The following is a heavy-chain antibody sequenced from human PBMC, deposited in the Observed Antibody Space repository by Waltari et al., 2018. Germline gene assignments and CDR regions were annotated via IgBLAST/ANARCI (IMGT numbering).Heavy chain of an antibody. J-gene: IGHJ4*02. CDR2: IYHSGST. Sequence: QVQLQESGPGLVKPSGTLSLTCAVSGGSISSSNWWSWVRQPPGKGLEWIGSIYHSGSTYYNPSLKSRVTRSVDTSKNQFSLKLSSVTAADTAVYYCASPIFGVVNTGGPFDYWGQGTLVTVSS. D-gene: IGHD3-3*01. CDR1: GGSISSSNW. V-gene: IGHV4-4*02. CDR3: ASPIFGVVNTGGPFDY.